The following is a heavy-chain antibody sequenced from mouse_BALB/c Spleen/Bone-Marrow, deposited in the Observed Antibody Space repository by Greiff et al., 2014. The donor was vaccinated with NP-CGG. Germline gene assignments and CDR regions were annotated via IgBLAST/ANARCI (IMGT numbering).Heavy chain of an antibody. Sequence: EVQLQQSGGSLVQPGGSLKLSCAASGFDFSRYWMSWVRQAPGKGLEWIGEINPDSSTINYTPSLKDKFIISRDNAKNTLYLQMSKVRSEDTALYYCARLHYYGYGTYWGQGTLVTVSA. CDR2: INPDSSTI. V-gene: IGHV4-1*02. CDR3: ARLHYYGYGTY. J-gene: IGHJ3*01. CDR1: GFDFSRYW. D-gene: IGHD1-2*01.